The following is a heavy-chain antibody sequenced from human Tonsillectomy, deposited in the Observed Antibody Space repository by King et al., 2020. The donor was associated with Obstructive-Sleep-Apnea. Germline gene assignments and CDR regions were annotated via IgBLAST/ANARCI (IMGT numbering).Heavy chain of an antibody. CDR2: IRTKFFGGTT. CDR3: SRVMDDYVWGSYPY. J-gene: IGHJ4*02. D-gene: IGHD3-16*02. CDR1: GFTFGDYG. Sequence: EVQLVESGGGLVQPGRSLRLSCTASGFTFGDYGLSWFRQAPGKGLEWVAFIRTKFFGGTTEYAASVKGRFSISRDDSKSIAYLQMISLKTEDTAVYHCSRVMDDYVWGSYPYWGQGTLVTVSS. V-gene: IGHV3-49*03.